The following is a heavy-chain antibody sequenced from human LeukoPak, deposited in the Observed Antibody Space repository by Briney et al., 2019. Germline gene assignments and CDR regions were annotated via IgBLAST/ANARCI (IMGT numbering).Heavy chain of an antibody. CDR1: GYTFSSYS. Sequence: PGGSLRLSCAASGYTFSSYSMNWVRQAPGKGLEWVSSISSSSSYIYYADSVKGRFTITRDNAKNSLYLQMNSLIAEDTAVYYWARDVGIRDWFDPWGQGTLVTVSS. J-gene: IGHJ5*02. D-gene: IGHD7-27*01. CDR2: ISSSSSYI. V-gene: IGHV3-21*01. CDR3: ARDVGIRDWFDP.